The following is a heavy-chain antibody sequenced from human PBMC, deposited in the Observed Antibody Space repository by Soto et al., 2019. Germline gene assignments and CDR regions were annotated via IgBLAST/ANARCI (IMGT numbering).Heavy chain of an antibody. Sequence: EVQLVESGGGLVQPGRSLRLSCAASGFTFDDYAMHWVRQAPGKGLEWVSGISWNSGSIGYADSVKGRFTISRDNAKNSLYLQMNTLRAEDTALYYCAQDKGIAVAGYFDYWGQGTLVTVAS. CDR1: GFTFDDYA. V-gene: IGHV3-9*01. CDR2: ISWNSGSI. D-gene: IGHD6-19*01. CDR3: AQDKGIAVAGYFDY. J-gene: IGHJ4*02.